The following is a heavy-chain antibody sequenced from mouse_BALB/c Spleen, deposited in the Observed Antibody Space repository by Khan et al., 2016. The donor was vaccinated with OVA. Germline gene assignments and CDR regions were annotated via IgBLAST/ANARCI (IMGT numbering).Heavy chain of an antibody. V-gene: IGHV1S136*01. CDR2: INPYNDGI. D-gene: IGHD4-1*01. J-gene: IGHJ3*01. CDR1: GYTFTNYV. Sequence: VQLQQSGPDLVKPGASVKMSCKASGYTFTNYVMHWVKQKPGQGLEWIGYINPYNDGIRFNEKFKGKATLTSDKSSSTAYMELSSLTSEYSAVYYCASEASNLDFSFAYWGQGTLVTVSA. CDR3: ASEASNLDFSFAY.